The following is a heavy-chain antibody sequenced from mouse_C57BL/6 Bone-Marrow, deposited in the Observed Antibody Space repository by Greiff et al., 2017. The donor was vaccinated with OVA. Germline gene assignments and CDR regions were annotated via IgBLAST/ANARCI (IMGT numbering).Heavy chain of an antibody. CDR3: ARSGYYGSEGAMDY. CDR2: IYPGSGST. Sequence: QVQLQQPGAELVKPGASVKMSCKASGYTFTSYWITWVKQRPGQGLEWIGDIYPGSGSTNYNEKFKSKATLTVDTSSSTAYMQLSSLTSEDSAVYYWARSGYYGSEGAMDYWGQGTSVTVSS. J-gene: IGHJ4*01. CDR1: GYTFTSYW. D-gene: IGHD1-1*01. V-gene: IGHV1-55*01.